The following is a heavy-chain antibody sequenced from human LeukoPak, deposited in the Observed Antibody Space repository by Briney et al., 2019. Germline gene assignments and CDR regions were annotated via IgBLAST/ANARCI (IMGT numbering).Heavy chain of an antibody. CDR2: INPNSGGT. CDR1: GYTFTSYY. J-gene: IGHJ4*02. V-gene: IGHV1-2*06. Sequence: ASVKVSCKASGYTFTSYYMHWVRQAPGQGLEWMGRINPNSGGTNYAQMFQGRVTMTRDTSISTAYIELSRLSSDDTAVYYCARDGKETADRNTALDYWGQGSLVTVSS. CDR3: ARDGKETADRNTALDY. D-gene: IGHD2-21*02.